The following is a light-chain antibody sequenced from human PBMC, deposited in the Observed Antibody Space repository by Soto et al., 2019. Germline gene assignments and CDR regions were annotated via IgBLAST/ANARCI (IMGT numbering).Light chain of an antibody. CDR1: RAVSSRY. V-gene: IGKV3-20*01. J-gene: IGKJ2*01. CDR3: QQYASSLMYT. CDR2: GAS. Sequence: EFVLTQSPGTLSLFPGERATLSCRASRAVSSRYLAWYQQKPGQAPRLLIYGASTRATGIPDRFSGSGSGTDFTLTISRLEPEDFAVYYCQQYASSLMYTFGQGTKLEIK.